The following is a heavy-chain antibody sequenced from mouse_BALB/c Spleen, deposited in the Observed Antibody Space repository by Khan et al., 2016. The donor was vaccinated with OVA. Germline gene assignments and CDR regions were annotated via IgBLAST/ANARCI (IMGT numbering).Heavy chain of an antibody. CDR2: INTHTGEP. J-gene: IGHJ4*01. Sequence: QIQLVQSGPELKKPGETVKISCKASGYTFTKFGMNWVKQAPGKGLEWMGWINTHTGEPTYADDFKGRFAFSLETSASTAYLQINNLKNEDTATYCCARPPYYSDTLAYWGQGTSVTVSS. D-gene: IGHD2-10*01. CDR1: GYTFTKFG. CDR3: ARPPYYSDTLAY. V-gene: IGHV9-3-1*01.